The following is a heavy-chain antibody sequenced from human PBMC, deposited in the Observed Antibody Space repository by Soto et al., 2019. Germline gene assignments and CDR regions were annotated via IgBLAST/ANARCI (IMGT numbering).Heavy chain of an antibody. J-gene: IGHJ4*02. CDR1: GFTFSSYG. Sequence: GGSLRLSCAASGFTFSSYGMHWVRQAPGKGLEWVAVISYDGSNKYYADSVKGRFTISRDNSKNTLYLQMNSLRAEDTAVYYCAKGQVQDIVLMVYATLYFDYWGQGTLVTVSS. V-gene: IGHV3-30*18. CDR2: ISYDGSNK. CDR3: AKGQVQDIVLMVYATLYFDY. D-gene: IGHD2-8*01.